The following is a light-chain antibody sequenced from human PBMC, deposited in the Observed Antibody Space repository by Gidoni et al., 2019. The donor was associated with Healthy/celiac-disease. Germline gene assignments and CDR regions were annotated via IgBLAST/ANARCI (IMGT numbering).Light chain of an antibody. V-gene: IGKV6-21*01. CDR1: QSIGSS. Sequence: EIVLTQSPDFQSVTPKEKVPITCRASQSIGSSLPWYQQKPDQSPKLLIKYASQSFSGVPSRFSGSGSGTDFTLTIKSLEAEDAATYYCHQSSSSTGAFGQXTRLEIK. J-gene: IGKJ5*01. CDR2: YAS. CDR3: HQSSSSTGA.